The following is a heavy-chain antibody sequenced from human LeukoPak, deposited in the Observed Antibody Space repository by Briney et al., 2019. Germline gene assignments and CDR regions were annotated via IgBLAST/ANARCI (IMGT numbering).Heavy chain of an antibody. Sequence: ASVKVSCKASGGTFSSYAISWVRQAPGQGLEWMGIINPSGGSTSYAQKFQGRVTMTRDMSTSTVYMELSSLRSEDTAVYYCARGYYDSSGYQLVDYWGQGTLVTVSS. CDR3: ARGYYDSSGYQLVDY. CDR1: GGTFSSYA. V-gene: IGHV1-46*01. D-gene: IGHD3-22*01. J-gene: IGHJ4*02. CDR2: INPSGGST.